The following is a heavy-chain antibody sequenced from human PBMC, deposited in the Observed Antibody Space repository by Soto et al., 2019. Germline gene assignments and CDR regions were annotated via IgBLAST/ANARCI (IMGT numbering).Heavy chain of an antibody. J-gene: IGHJ4*02. D-gene: IGHD5-18*01. CDR3: ASMGRYTAMATPTFDY. CDR2: IIPIFGTA. V-gene: IGHV1-69*13. CDR1: GGPFSSYA. Sequence: ASVKVSCKASGGPFSSYAISWVRQAPGQGLEWMGGIIPIFGTANYAQKFQGRVTITADESTSTAYMELSSLRSEDTAVYYCASMGRYTAMATPTFDYWGQGTLVTVSS.